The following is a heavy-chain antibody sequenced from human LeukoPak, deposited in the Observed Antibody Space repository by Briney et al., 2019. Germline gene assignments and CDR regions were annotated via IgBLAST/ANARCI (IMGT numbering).Heavy chain of an antibody. CDR2: IYTSGST. Sequence: SQTLSLTCTVSGGSISSGSYYWSWIRQPAGKGLEWIGRIYTSGSTNYNPSLKSRVTISVDTSKNQFSLKLRSVTAADTAVYYCASYGSGWYSDYYYYMDVWGKGTTVTVSS. D-gene: IGHD6-19*01. CDR3: ASYGSGWYSDYYYYMDV. J-gene: IGHJ6*03. CDR1: GGSISSGSYY. V-gene: IGHV4-61*02.